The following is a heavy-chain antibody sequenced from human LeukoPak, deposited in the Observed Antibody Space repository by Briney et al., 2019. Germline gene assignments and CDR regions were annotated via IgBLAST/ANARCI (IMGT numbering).Heavy chain of an antibody. J-gene: IGHJ5*02. D-gene: IGHD3-10*01. Sequence: ASVKVSCKASGYTFTGYYMHWVRQAPGQGLEWMGWINPNSGGTNYAQKFQGRVTMTRDTSISTAYMELSRLRSDDTAVYYCARAERYYYGSGSYRNWFDPWGQGTLVTVSS. CDR3: ARAERYYYGSGSYRNWFDP. CDR2: INPNSGGT. CDR1: GYTFTGYY. V-gene: IGHV1-2*02.